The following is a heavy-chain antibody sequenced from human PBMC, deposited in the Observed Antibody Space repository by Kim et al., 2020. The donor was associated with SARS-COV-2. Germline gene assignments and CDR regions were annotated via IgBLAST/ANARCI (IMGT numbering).Heavy chain of an antibody. V-gene: IGHV3-23*01. J-gene: IGHJ4*02. D-gene: IGHD3-10*01. Sequence: GGSTYYADSVKGRFTISRDNSKNTLYLQMNSLRAEDTAVYYCAKDYGPPLWGQGTLVTVSS. CDR2: GGST. CDR3: AKDYGPPL.